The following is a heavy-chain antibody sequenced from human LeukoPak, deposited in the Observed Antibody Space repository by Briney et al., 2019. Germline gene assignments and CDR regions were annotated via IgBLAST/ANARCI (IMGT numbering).Heavy chain of an antibody. CDR1: GFTFSDYA. J-gene: IGHJ4*02. Sequence: GGSLRLSCAVSGFTFSDYAMHWVRQAPGKGLEWVASIQSNGNEKYSSDSLKGRFTISRDNSKNTLYLQMNTVRPEDTAVFYCARGATSWPQGPYHFDYWGQGILITVSS. D-gene: IGHD2-2*01. CDR2: IQSNGNEK. V-gene: IGHV3-30*02. CDR3: ARGATSWPQGPYHFDY.